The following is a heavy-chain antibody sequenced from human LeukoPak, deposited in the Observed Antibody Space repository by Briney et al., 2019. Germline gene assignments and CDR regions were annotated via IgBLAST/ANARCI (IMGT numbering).Heavy chain of an antibody. D-gene: IGHD3-10*02. Sequence: GRSLRLSCAASGFTLSSYGMHWVRQPPGKGLEWVAAISYDGSNKYYADSVKGRFTISRDNSKNTLYLQMNSLRAEDTAVYYCAREGHVSSDYWGQGTLVTVSS. CDR3: AREGHVSSDY. CDR2: ISYDGSNK. J-gene: IGHJ4*02. CDR1: GFTLSSYG. V-gene: IGHV3-30*03.